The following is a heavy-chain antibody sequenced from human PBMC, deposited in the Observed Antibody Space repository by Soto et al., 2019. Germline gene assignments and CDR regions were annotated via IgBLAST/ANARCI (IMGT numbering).Heavy chain of an antibody. J-gene: IGHJ3*01. Sequence: PGGSLRLSCGASGFTFSSYAMSWVRQAPGKGLEWVSSISGSGGGTYYADSVKGRFTISRDNSKNTLSLQMHSLRAEDTAVHYCAKSRGSGSYFNPSDAFDFWGQRTMVTVSS. D-gene: IGHD3-10*01. CDR2: ISGSGGGT. V-gene: IGHV3-23*01. CDR3: AKSRGSGSYFNPSDAFDF. CDR1: GFTFSSYA.